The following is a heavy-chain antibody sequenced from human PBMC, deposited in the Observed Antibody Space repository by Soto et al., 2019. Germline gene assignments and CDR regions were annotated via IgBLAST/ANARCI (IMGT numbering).Heavy chain of an antibody. CDR1: GFTFSSYA. V-gene: IGHV3-23*01. CDR3: AGYYYDSSGYYPPIDY. CDR2: ISGSGGST. D-gene: IGHD3-22*01. J-gene: IGHJ4*02. Sequence: EVQLLESGGGLVQPGGSLRLSCAASGFTFSSYAMSWVRQAPGKGLEWVSAISGSGGSTYYADSVKGRFTISRDNSKNTLYLQMNSLRAEDTAVYYCAGYYYDSSGYYPPIDYWGQGTLVTVSS.